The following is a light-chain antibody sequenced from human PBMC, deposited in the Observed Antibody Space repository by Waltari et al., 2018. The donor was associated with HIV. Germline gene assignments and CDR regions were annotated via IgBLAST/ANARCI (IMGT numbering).Light chain of an antibody. Sequence: QSSLTLPASVSGSPGQSITISGTGTSSNVGDDALVSWYQQHPGEAPKLIIYEVTKRPSGVSNRFSGSKSGTSASLAISGLQSEDEADYYCAAWDDSLNGVVFGGGTKLTVL. V-gene: IGLV2-14*02. CDR1: SSNVGDDAL. J-gene: IGLJ2*01. CDR2: EVT. CDR3: AAWDDSLNGVV.